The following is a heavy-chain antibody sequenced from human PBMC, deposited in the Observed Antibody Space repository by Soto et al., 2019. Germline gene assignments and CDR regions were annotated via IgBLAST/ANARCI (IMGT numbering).Heavy chain of an antibody. CDR1: GYSFTSYW. V-gene: IGHV5-51*01. J-gene: IGHJ6*02. CDR3: AREKSSSGWFYYYGMDV. CDR2: IHPGDSAT. Sequence: GESLKISCKGSGYSFTSYWIGWVRQMPGKGLEWMGIIHPGDSATNYSPSFQGQVTISADKSIRTAYLQWSSLQASDTAMYYCAREKSSSGWFYYYGMDVWGQGTTVTVSS. D-gene: IGHD6-19*01.